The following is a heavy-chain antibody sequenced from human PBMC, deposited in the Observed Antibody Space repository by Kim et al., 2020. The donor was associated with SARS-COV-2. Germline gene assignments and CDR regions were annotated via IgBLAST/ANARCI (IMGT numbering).Heavy chain of an antibody. D-gene: IGHD1-26*01. V-gene: IGHV3-9*01. Sequence: GGSLRLSCAASGFTFDDYAMHWVRQAPGKGLEWVSGISWNSGSIGYADSVMGRFTISRDNAKNSLYLQMNSLRAEDTALYYCAKDLSRWELLRAIDYWGQGTLVSVSS. CDR2: ISWNSGSI. CDR3: AKDLSRWELLRAIDY. CDR1: GFTFDDYA. J-gene: IGHJ4*02.